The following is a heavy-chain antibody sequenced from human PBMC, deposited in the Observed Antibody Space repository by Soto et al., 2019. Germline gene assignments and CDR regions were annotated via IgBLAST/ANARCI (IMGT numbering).Heavy chain of an antibody. V-gene: IGHV1-3*01. CDR2: INAGNGNT. CDR3: ARDRNYYGSGYNWFDP. D-gene: IGHD3-10*01. J-gene: IGHJ5*02. CDR1: GYTFTSYA. Sequence: ASVKVSCKASGYTFTSYAMHWVRQAPGQRLEWMGWINAGNGNTKYSQKFQGRVTITRDTSASTAYMELSSLRSEDTAVYYCARDRNYYGSGYNWFDPWGQGTLVTV.